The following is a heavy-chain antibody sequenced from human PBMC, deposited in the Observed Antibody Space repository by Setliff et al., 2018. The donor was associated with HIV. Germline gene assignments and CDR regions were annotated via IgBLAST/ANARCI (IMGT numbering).Heavy chain of an antibody. CDR3: ARASSGGSYSGYFDY. Sequence: SVKVSCKASGGTFSSYAISWVRQAPGQGLEWMGGIIPISGTANYAQKFQGRVTITTDESTSTAYMELSSLRSEDTAVYYCARASSGGSYSGYFDYWGQGTLVTVSS. V-gene: IGHV1-69*05. J-gene: IGHJ4*02. D-gene: IGHD1-26*01. CDR2: IIPISGTA. CDR1: GGTFSSYA.